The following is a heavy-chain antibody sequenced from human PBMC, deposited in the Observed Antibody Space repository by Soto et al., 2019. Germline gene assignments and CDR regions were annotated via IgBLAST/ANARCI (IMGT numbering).Heavy chain of an antibody. CDR2: ILYDGSNK. V-gene: IGHV3-30*18. CDR3: AKPDIAAAGIGYYFDD. CDR1: GFTFSSYG. J-gene: IGHJ4*02. Sequence: GGSLRLSCATSGFTFSSYGMHWVRQAPGKGLEWVAVILYDGSNKYYADSVKGRFTISRDNSKNTLYLQMNSLRAEDTAVYYCAKPDIAAAGIGYYFDDWCQGTLVTVSS. D-gene: IGHD6-13*01.